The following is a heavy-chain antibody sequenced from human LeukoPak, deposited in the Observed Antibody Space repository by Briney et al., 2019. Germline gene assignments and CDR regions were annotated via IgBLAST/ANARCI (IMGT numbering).Heavy chain of an antibody. J-gene: IGHJ4*02. CDR3: ARPYCTSTSCYFNY. CDR1: GGSISSGSYY. V-gene: IGHV4-61*02. Sequence: PSQTLSLTCTVSGGSISSGSYYWSWIRQPAGKGLEWIGRIYTSGSTNYNPSLKSRVTISVDTSKNQFSLKLSSVTAADTAVYYCARPYCTSTSCYFNYWGQGTLVTVSS. CDR2: IYTSGST. D-gene: IGHD2-2*01.